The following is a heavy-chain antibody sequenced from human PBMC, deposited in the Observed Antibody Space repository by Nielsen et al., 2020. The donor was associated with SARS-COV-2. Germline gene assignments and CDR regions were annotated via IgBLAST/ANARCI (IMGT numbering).Heavy chain of an antibody. J-gene: IGHJ5*02. V-gene: IGHV1-18*01. D-gene: IGHD6-13*01. CDR3: ARGEGSSSWRPNWFDP. Sequence: VRQMPGKGLEWMGWISAYNGNTNYAQKLQGRVTMTTDTSTSTAYMELRSLRSDDTAVYYCARGEGSSSWRPNWFDPWGQGTLVTVSS. CDR2: ISAYNGNT.